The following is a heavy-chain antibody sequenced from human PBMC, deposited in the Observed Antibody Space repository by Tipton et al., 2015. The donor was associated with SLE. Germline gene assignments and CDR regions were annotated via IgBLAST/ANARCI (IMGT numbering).Heavy chain of an antibody. Sequence: SLRLSCAASGFGVSNTYLSWVRQAPGKGLEWVAVISYDGSNKYYADSVKGRFTISKDNSKNTPYLQMNSLRAEDTAVYYCARDRVLVVYAHYYYGMDVWGQGTTVTVSS. J-gene: IGHJ6*02. D-gene: IGHD2-8*02. CDR1: GFGVSNTY. CDR3: ARDRVLVVYAHYYYGMDV. CDR2: ISYDGSNK. V-gene: IGHV3-30*03.